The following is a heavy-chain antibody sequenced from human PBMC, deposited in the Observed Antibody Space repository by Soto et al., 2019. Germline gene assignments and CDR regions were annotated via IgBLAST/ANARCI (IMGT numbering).Heavy chain of an antibody. D-gene: IGHD2-2*02. CDR1: GGTFSSYA. J-gene: IGHJ6*02. V-gene: IGHV1-69*13. Sequence: AASVKVSCKASGGTFSSYAISWVRQAPGQGLEWMGGIIPIFGTANYAQKFQGRVTITADESTSTAYMELSSLRSEDTAVYYCARGRYCSSTSCYIGWGFYYGMDVWGQGTTVTVSS. CDR3: ARGRYCSSTSCYIGWGFYYGMDV. CDR2: IIPIFGTA.